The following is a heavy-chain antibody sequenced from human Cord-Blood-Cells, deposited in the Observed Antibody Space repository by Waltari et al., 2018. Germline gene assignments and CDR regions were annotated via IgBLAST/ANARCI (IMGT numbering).Heavy chain of an antibody. D-gene: IGHD3-10*01. V-gene: IGHV4-39*01. CDR2: IYYSGST. Sequence: QLQLQESGPGLVKPSENLSLTCTVSGGSISSSSYYWGWNRQPPGKGLEWIGSIYYSGSTYYNPSLNSRVTISVDTSKNQFSLKLSSVTAADTAVYYCARHPGVDFDYWGQGTLVTVSS. J-gene: IGHJ4*02. CDR3: ARHPGVDFDY. CDR1: GGSISSSSYY.